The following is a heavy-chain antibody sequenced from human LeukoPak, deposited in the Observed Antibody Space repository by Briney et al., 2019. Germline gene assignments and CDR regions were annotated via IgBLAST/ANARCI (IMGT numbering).Heavy chain of an antibody. CDR2: MYYSGAA. V-gene: IGHV4-39*01. J-gene: IGHJ4*02. D-gene: IGHD1-26*01. CDR3: ARYIGGSGTYYFDH. CDR1: GGSLSISSYY. Sequence: SETLSLTCTVSGGSLSISSYYWGWIRQPPGKGLEWIGSMYYSGAAYFNPSLKSRVTISVDKSKNQFSLKLISVTGATTAVYYCARYIGGSGTYYFDHWGQGTLVTVSS.